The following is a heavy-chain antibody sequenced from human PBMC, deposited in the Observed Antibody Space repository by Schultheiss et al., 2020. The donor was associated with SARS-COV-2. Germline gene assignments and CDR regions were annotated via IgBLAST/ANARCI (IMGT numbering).Heavy chain of an antibody. CDR3: ARLDGGTAGAEYFHH. V-gene: IGHV3-7*01. CDR1: GFTFSSYW. J-gene: IGHJ1*01. Sequence: GGSLRLSCAASGFTFSSYWMSWVRQAPGKGLEWVANIKQDGSEKYYVDSVKGRFTISRDNSKNTLYLQMNSLRAEDTAVYYCARLDGGTAGAEYFHHWGRGTLVTVSS. CDR2: IKQDGSEK. D-gene: IGHD2-21*02.